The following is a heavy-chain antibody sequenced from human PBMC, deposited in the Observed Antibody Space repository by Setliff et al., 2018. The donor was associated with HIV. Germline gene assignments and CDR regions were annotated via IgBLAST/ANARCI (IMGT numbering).Heavy chain of an antibody. J-gene: IGHJ6*02. CDR2: INAWNGNT. V-gene: IGHV1-3*01. CDR1: GYTLTSYA. CDR3: ARGHCSSTNGYGVDYSGMDV. D-gene: IGHD2-2*01. Sequence: ASVKVSCKASGYTLTSYAMHCERQAPGQRLEWMGWINAWNGNTKYSQKFQGRVTITRDTSASTAYMELSSLRSEDTAVYYCARGHCSSTNGYGVDYSGMDVWGQGTTVTVSS.